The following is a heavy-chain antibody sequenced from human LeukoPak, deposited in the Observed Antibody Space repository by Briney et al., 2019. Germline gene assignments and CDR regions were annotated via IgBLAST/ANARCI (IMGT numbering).Heavy chain of an antibody. CDR3: ARDLGYCSSTSCYGRYNWFDP. D-gene: IGHD2-2*01. CDR1: GYTFTGYY. CDR2: INPNSGGT. J-gene: IGHJ5*02. Sequence: AASVKVSCKASGYTFTGYYMHWVRQAPGQGLGWMGWINPNSGGTNYAQKFQGRLTMTRATSISTAYMELSRLSSDHTAAYYCARDLGYCSSTSCYGRYNWFDPWGQGTLVTVSS. V-gene: IGHV1-2*02.